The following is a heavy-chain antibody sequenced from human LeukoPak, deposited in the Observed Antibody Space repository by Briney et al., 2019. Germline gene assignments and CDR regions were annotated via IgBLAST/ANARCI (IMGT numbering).Heavy chain of an antibody. V-gene: IGHV4-59*01. CDR2: VYYNDYT. D-gene: IGHD3-10*01. Sequence: PSETLSLTCTVSGGPLSHFYWSWVRQPPGKALEWIGYVYYNDYTTYNPSLNSRVTISKDPSKNQSSLNLTSVTAADTAVYYCARGGRFYFGSGTDYYFMDVWGIGTTVTVSS. CDR3: ARGGRFYFGSGTDYYFMDV. J-gene: IGHJ6*03. CDR1: GGPLSHFY.